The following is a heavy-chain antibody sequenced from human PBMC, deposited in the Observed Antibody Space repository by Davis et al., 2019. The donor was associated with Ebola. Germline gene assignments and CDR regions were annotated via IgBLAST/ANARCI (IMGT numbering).Heavy chain of an antibody. D-gene: IGHD5-24*01. Sequence: PSETLSLTCDISGDSVSSGGWNWIRQSPSRGLEWLGRTYYTSKWYNHYAASVKSRTTINPDTSKNQFSLQLNSVTPEDTAVYYCARGWLRTGLDIWGQGTMVIVSS. CDR2: TYYTSKWYN. CDR3: ARGWLRTGLDI. V-gene: IGHV6-1*01. CDR1: GDSVSSGG. J-gene: IGHJ3*02.